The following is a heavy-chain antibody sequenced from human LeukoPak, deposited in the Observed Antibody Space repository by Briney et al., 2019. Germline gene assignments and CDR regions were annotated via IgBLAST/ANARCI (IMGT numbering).Heavy chain of an antibody. CDR3: ARDGYSSPVDY. V-gene: IGHV3-74*01. CDR1: GFTFSSYW. D-gene: IGHD6-19*01. J-gene: IGHJ4*02. Sequence: GGSLTLSCAASGFTFSSYWMHWVRQGPGKGLVWVSRISTDGSSTDYADSVKGRFTISRENAKNTLYLQMNSLRAEDTAVYYCARDGYSSPVDYWGQGTLVTVSS. CDR2: ISTDGSST.